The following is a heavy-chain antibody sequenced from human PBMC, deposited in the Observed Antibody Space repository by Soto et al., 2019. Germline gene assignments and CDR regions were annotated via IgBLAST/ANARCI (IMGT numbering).Heavy chain of an antibody. D-gene: IGHD2-15*01. J-gene: IGHJ3*02. CDR3: ARSHCSGGSCYLGAFDI. CDR2: IIPISGTT. V-gene: IGHV1-69*05. CDR1: GGTFSTHA. Sequence: GASVKVSCKASGGTFSTHAIIWVRQAPGHGLEWMGGIIPISGTTYYTQKFQGRVTMTRDTSTSTVYMDVSSLRFDDTAVYYCARSHCSGGSCYLGAFDIWGQGTMVTVSS.